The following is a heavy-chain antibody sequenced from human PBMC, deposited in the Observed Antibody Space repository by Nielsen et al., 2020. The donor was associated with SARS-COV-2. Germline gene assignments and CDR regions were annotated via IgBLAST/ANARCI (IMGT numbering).Heavy chain of an antibody. V-gene: IGHV3-21*01. D-gene: IGHD2-2*02. J-gene: IGHJ6*02. CDR1: GGSISSSN. CDR3: ARGRDIVVVPAAIPGYYYYGMDV. CDR2: ITSTGSSYI. Sequence: LSLTCAVSGGSISSSNWWSWVRQPPGKGLEWVSSITSTGSSYIYYADSVKGRFTISRDNAKNSLYLQMNSLRAEDTAVYYCARGRDIVVVPAAIPGYYYYGMDVWGQGTTVTVSS.